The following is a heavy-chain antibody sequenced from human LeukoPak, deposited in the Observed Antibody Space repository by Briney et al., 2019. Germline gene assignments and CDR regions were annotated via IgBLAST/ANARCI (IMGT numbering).Heavy chain of an antibody. V-gene: IGHV4-39*01. Sequence: SETLSLTCIVSGGSLSSSSYYWGCIRQPPGKGLEWIGSIYYSGSTYYNPSLKSRLTISVDTTKNQFSLKLSSVTAADTAVYYCATQAYYYYYMDVWGKGTTVTVSS. CDR1: GGSLSSSSYY. CDR2: IYYSGST. J-gene: IGHJ6*03. CDR3: ATQAYYYYYMDV.